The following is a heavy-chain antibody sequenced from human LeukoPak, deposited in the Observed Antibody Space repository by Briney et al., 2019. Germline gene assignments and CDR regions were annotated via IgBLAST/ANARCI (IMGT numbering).Heavy chain of an antibody. CDR2: IRYDGSNK. D-gene: IGHD6-13*01. CDR1: GFIFSSYG. V-gene: IGHV3-30*02. CDR3: AKRGGSSFPFDY. Sequence: GGSLRLSCAASGFIFSSYGMHWVSQAPGKGLEWVAFIRYDGSNKYYADSVKGRFTISRDNSKNTLYLQMNSLRAEDTAVYYCAKRGGSSFPFDYWGQGTLVTVSS. J-gene: IGHJ4*02.